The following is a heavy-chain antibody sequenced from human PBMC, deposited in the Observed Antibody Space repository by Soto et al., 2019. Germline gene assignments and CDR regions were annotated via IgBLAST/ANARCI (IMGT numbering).Heavy chain of an antibody. Sequence: PGGSLRLSCAASGFTFSSYAMHWVRQAPGKGLEWVAVISYDGSNKYYADSVKGRFTISRDNSKNTLYLQMNSLRAEDTAVYYCARDSARYCSGGSCYFDYWGQGTLVTVSS. CDR3: ARDSARYCSGGSCYFDY. V-gene: IGHV3-30-3*01. J-gene: IGHJ4*02. CDR1: GFTFSSYA. D-gene: IGHD2-15*01. CDR2: ISYDGSNK.